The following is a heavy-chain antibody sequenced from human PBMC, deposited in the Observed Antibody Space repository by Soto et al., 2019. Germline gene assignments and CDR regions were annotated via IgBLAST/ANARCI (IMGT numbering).Heavy chain of an antibody. Sequence: GGSLRLSCAASGFTFSDHYMDWVRQAPGKGLEWVGRTRNKANSYTTEYAASVKGRFTISRDDSKNSLYMQMNSLKTEDTAVYYCARGLVGATATNWFDPWGQGNLVTVSS. V-gene: IGHV3-72*01. D-gene: IGHD1-26*01. J-gene: IGHJ5*02. CDR2: TRNKANSYTT. CDR1: GFTFSDHY. CDR3: ARGLVGATATNWFDP.